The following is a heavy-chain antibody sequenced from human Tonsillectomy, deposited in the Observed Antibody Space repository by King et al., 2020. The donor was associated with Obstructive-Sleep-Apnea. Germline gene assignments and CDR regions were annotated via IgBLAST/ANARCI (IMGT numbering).Heavy chain of an antibody. J-gene: IGHJ3*02. Sequence: VQLVESGGGVVQPGRSLRLSCAASGFTFSSYAMHWVRQAPGKGLEWVAVIWYDGSNKYYADSVKGRFTISRDNSKNTLYLQMNSLRAEDTAVYYCARDLVVGATKTYAFDIWGQGTMVTVSS. CDR1: GFTFSSYA. CDR2: IWYDGSNK. D-gene: IGHD1-26*01. V-gene: IGHV3-33*01. CDR3: ARDLVVGATKTYAFDI.